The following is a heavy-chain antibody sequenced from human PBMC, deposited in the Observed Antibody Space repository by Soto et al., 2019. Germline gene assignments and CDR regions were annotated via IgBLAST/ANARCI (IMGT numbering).Heavy chain of an antibody. Sequence: GGSLRLSFAASGFTFSSYAMHWVRQAPGKGLEWVAVISYDGSNKYYADSVKGRFTISRDNSKNTLYLQMNSLRAEDTAVYYCARDSYYDFWSGYYDYYYYYGMDVWGQGTTVTVSS. J-gene: IGHJ6*02. CDR2: ISYDGSNK. CDR1: GFTFSSYA. CDR3: ARDSYYDFWSGYYDYYYYYGMDV. D-gene: IGHD3-3*01. V-gene: IGHV3-30-3*01.